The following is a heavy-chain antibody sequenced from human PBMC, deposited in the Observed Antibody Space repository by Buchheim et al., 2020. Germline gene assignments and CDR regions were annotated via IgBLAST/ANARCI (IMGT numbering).Heavy chain of an antibody. CDR3: TRYIGYISTFEY. D-gene: IGHD6-19*01. Sequence: EVQLVESGGGSVQPGGSLRLSCAASGFPFSGFWMYWVRQAPGKGLVLVAHISNDGSLTAHADSVKGRFTVSRDNATNTLYLQMNSLRAEDTAIYYCTRYIGYISTFEYWGQGTL. V-gene: IGHV3-74*01. J-gene: IGHJ4*02. CDR1: GFPFSGFW. CDR2: ISNDGSLT.